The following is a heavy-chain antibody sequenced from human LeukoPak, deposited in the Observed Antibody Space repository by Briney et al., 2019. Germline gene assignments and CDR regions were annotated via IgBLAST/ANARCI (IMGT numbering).Heavy chain of an antibody. J-gene: IGHJ4*02. CDR2: INHSGST. Sequence: SETLSLTCAVYGGSFSGYYWSWIRQPPGKGLWWIGEINHSGSTNYNPSLKSRVTISVDTSKNQFSLKLSSVTAADTAVYYCARGGRHSYGPRPFDYWGQGTLVTVSS. CDR3: ARGGRHSYGPRPFDY. D-gene: IGHD5-18*01. CDR1: GGSFSGYY. V-gene: IGHV4-34*01.